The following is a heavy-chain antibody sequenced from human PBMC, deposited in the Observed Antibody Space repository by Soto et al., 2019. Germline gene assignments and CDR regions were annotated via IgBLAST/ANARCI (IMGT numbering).Heavy chain of an antibody. V-gene: IGHV3-23*01. Sequence: GGSLRLSCAASGFTFSSYAMNWVRQSPGKGLEWVSLISGSADRTYYTDSVKGRFTISRDNSKNTLYLQMNSLRAEDTAVYYCAREPRHECVRGWIWQHYYYGMDVWGQGTTVTVSS. CDR3: AREPRHECVRGWIWQHYYYGMDV. D-gene: IGHD6-19*01. CDR1: GFTFSSYA. J-gene: IGHJ6*02. CDR2: ISGSADRT.